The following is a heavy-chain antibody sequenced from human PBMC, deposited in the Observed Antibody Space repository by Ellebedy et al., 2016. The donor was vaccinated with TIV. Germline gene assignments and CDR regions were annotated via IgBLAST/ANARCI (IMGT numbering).Heavy chain of an antibody. Sequence: PSETLSLTCTVSAGSISSDYWSWTRQPAGKGLEWTGRIYSSGSTNYDPSLRSRVTMSLDTSKNQFSLKLRSVTAAETAIYYCATMIVGATSNYFDHWGQGTLVTVSS. CDR2: IYSSGST. CDR1: AGSISSDY. D-gene: IGHD1-26*01. J-gene: IGHJ4*02. V-gene: IGHV4-4*07. CDR3: ATMIVGATSNYFDH.